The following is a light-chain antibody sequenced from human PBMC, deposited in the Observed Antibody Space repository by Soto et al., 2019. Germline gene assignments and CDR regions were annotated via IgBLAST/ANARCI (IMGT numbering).Light chain of an antibody. J-gene: IGKJ3*01. V-gene: IGKV2-28*01. CDR2: LGS. Sequence: DIVMTQSPLSLPVTPGEPASISCRSSQSLLHSNGYNYLDWYLQKPGQSPQLLIYLGSNRSSGVPDRFSGSGSGTYFTLKISRVEAEDVWVYYCMQALQTPLTFGTGNKVDIK. CDR1: QSLLHSNGYNY. CDR3: MQALQTPLT.